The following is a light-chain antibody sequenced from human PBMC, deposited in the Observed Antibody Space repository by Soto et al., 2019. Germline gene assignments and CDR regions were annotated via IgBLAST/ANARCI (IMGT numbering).Light chain of an antibody. Sequence: DIQMTQSPSSLSASVGDRVTITCRASQSIKSYLNWYQQKPGKAPKLLIYAAATLQSGVPSRFSGRASGTDFTLTISSLQPEDFATYYCQQSYSIPCTFGQGTKLEV. J-gene: IGKJ2*02. V-gene: IGKV1-39*01. CDR1: QSIKSY. CDR3: QQSYSIPCT. CDR2: AAA.